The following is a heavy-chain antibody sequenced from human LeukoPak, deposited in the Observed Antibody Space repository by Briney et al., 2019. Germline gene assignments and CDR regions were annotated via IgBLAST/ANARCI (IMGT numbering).Heavy chain of an antibody. J-gene: IGHJ4*02. Sequence: SETLSLTCAVSGGSISSGGYSWSWIRQPPGKGLEWIGYIYHSGSTYYNPSLKSRVTISVDRSKNQFSLKLSSVTAADTAVYYCARALYYDSSGYYPHFDYWGQGTLVTVSS. CDR1: GGSISSGGYS. CDR2: IYHSGST. CDR3: ARALYYDSSGYYPHFDY. D-gene: IGHD3-22*01. V-gene: IGHV4-30-2*01.